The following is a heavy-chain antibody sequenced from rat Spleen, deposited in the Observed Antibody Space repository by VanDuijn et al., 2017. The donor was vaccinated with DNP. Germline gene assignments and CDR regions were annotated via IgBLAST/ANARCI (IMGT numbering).Heavy chain of an antibody. Sequence: EVKLVESGGGLVQPGRSLKLSCAASGFNFNDYWMGWVRQAPGKGLEWSGQINKDSSTINYNPSLKEKITISRDNAQNTLFLQVSKLGSEDTAIYFCTREREPNNNPYYFDCWGQGVMVTVSS. V-gene: IGHV4-2*01. J-gene: IGHJ2*01. CDR2: INKDSSTI. CDR1: GFNFNDYW. CDR3: TREREPNNNPYYFDC. D-gene: IGHD1-10*01.